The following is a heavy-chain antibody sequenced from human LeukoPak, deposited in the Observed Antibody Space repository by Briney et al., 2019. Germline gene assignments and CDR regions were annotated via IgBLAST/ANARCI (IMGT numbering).Heavy chain of an antibody. Sequence: ASVKVSCKASGYTFTNYPINWVRQAPGQGLEWMGWISAYNGNTKYAQKLQGKIIMTRDTSTNAVYMKVRSLRSDDTAIYYCARDLRGFVGEVRGGYYYYPMDVWGQGTTVTVSS. J-gene: IGHJ6*02. CDR1: GYTFTNYP. V-gene: IGHV1-18*01. CDR2: ISAYNGNT. CDR3: ARDLRGFVGEVRGGYYYYPMDV. D-gene: IGHD3-10*01.